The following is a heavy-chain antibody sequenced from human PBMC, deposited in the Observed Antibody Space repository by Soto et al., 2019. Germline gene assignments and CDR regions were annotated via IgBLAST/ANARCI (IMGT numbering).Heavy chain of an antibody. CDR1: GGSISSYY. J-gene: IGHJ3*02. D-gene: IGHD3-10*01. CDR2: IYYSGST. Sequence: PSETLSLTCTVSGGSISSYYWSWIRQPPGKGLEWIGYIYYSGSTNYDPSLKSRVTISEDTSKNQYSLKLSSVTVADTAVYYCARVWGGAFDIWGQGTMVTVSS. CDR3: ARVWGGAFDI. V-gene: IGHV4-59*01.